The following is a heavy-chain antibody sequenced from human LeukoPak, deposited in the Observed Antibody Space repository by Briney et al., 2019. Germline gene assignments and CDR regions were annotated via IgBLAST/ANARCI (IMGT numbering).Heavy chain of an antibody. J-gene: IGHJ4*02. V-gene: IGHV3-7*03. Sequence: GGSLRLSCAASGFTLSNYWMNWVRQAPGKGLEWVAVINQDGSEKYYLDSVKGRFTISNDNAKNSLFLQMNSLRAEDTAVYYCARPYIAMALDYWGQGALVTVSS. D-gene: IGHD3-10*01. CDR2: INQDGSEK. CDR1: GFTLSNYW. CDR3: ARPYIAMALDY.